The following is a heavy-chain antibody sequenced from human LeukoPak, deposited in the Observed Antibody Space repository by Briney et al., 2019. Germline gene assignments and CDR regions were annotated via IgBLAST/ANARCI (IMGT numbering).Heavy chain of an antibody. CDR1: GGSISSGSYY. CDR3: ARYGCSSTSCHRSYWYFDL. D-gene: IGHD2-2*01. CDR2: IYTSGST. J-gene: IGHJ2*01. Sequence: KTSETLSLTCAVSGGSISSGSYYWSWIRQPPGKGLEWIGRIYTSGSTNYNPSLKSRVTMSVDTSKNQFSLKLSSVTAADTAVYYCARYGCSSTSCHRSYWYFDLWGRGTLVTVSS. V-gene: IGHV4-61*02.